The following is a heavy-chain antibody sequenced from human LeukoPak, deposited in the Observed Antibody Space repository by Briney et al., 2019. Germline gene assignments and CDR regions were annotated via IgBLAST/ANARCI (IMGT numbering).Heavy chain of an antibody. V-gene: IGHV3-11*01. CDR2: ISSSGSTI. CDR1: GFTFSDYY. J-gene: IGHJ6*02. D-gene: IGHD3-10*01. CDR3: ARDRGQRNYYGMDL. Sequence: GGSLRLSCAASGFTFSDYYMSWSRQAPGKGVEWGSYISSSGSTIYYADSVKGGFTISRDNAKNSLYLQMNRLRAEDTAVYYGARDRGQRNYYGMDLWGQGTTVTVS.